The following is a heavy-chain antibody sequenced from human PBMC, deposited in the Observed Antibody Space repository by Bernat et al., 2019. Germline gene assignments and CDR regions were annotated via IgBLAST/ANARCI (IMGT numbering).Heavy chain of an antibody. CDR2: VSFDGRNK. J-gene: IGHJ6*02. CDR3: VRDGAALYYYHGMDV. V-gene: IGHV3-30*04. D-gene: IGHD6-25*01. Sequence: LQLVESGGGVVQPGRSLRPSCLASGFTFSDYSFHWARQAPAKGLGWVAVVSFDGRNKYYADSVQARFIISRDDSENTLYLQMDSLKSEDTAVYYCVRDGAALYYYHGMDVWGRGTTVTVSS. CDR1: GFTFSDYS.